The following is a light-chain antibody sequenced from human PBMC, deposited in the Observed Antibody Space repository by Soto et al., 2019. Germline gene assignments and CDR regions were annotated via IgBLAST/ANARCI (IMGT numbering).Light chain of an antibody. J-gene: IGLJ1*01. V-gene: IGLV2-14*01. CDR3: SSYTSSSTLRV. Sequence: QSALTQPASVSGSPGQSITISCTGTSSDVGGYNYVSWYQQHPGKAPKLMIYDVSNRPSGVSNRFSGSKSGNTASLTISGLQAEDEADSYCSSYTSSSTLRVFGTGTKVTVL. CDR2: DVS. CDR1: SSDVGGYNY.